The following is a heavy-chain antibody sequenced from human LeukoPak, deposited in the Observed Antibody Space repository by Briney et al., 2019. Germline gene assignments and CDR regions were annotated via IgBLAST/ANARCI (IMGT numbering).Heavy chain of an antibody. CDR1: GFTFSDHY. CDR2: TRNKANSYTT. V-gene: IGHV3-72*01. Sequence: GGSLRLSCAASGFTFSDHYMDWVRQAPGKGLEWVGRTRNKANSYTTEYAASVKGRFTISKDDSKNSLYLQMNSLKTEDTAVYYCARVLRTWGQGTLVTVSS. D-gene: IGHD3-10*01. J-gene: IGHJ5*02. CDR3: ARVLRT.